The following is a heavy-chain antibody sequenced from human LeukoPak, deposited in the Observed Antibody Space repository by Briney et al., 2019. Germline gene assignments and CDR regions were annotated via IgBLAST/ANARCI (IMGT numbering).Heavy chain of an antibody. V-gene: IGHV4-34*01. J-gene: IGHJ4*02. CDR3: ARGTLRYYYGSGSYTPPLDY. Sequence: PSETLSLTCAVYGGSFSGYYWSWIRQPPGKGLEWIGEINHSGSTNYNPSLKSRVTISVDTSKNQFSLELSSVTAADTAVYYCARGTLRYYYGSGSYTPPLDYWGQGTLVTVSS. D-gene: IGHD3-10*01. CDR1: GGSFSGYY. CDR2: INHSGST.